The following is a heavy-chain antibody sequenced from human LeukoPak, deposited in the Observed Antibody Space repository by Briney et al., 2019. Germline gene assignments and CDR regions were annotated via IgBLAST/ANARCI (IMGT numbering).Heavy chain of an antibody. Sequence: SETLSLTCAVYGGSFSGYYWSWIRQPPGKGLEWIGETNHSGSTNYNPSLKSRVTISVDTSKNQFSLKLSSVTAADTAVYYCAREAVVAATGGDYWGQGTLVTVSS. J-gene: IGHJ4*02. D-gene: IGHD2-15*01. V-gene: IGHV4-34*01. CDR2: TNHSGST. CDR1: GGSFSGYY. CDR3: AREAVVAATGGDY.